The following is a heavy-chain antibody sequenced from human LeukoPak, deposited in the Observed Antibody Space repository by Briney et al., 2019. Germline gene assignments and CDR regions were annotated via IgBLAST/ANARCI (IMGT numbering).Heavy chain of an antibody. CDR2: IHPADSAT. Sequence: GESLKISCKASGDRFTSYWIGWVRQMPGKGLERMGIIHPADSATLNSPSLQGQVTISADDSISTVYLQWSSLKASDTAMYYCGRRGYSGYGLLDDWGQGTLVTVSS. CDR3: GRRGYSGYGLLDD. D-gene: IGHD5-12*01. V-gene: IGHV5-51*01. J-gene: IGHJ1*01. CDR1: GDRFTSYW.